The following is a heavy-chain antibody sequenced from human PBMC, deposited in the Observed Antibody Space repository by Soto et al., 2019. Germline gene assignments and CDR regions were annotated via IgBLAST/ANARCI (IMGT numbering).Heavy chain of an antibody. CDR1: GGSISSGGYY. V-gene: IGHV4-31*01. J-gene: IGHJ4*02. D-gene: IGHD5-18*01. CDR3: ATSAYIYSPNPLLY. CDR2: IYHSGST. Sequence: QVQLQESGPGLVKPSQTLSLTCTVSGGSISSGGYYWSWIRQHPGKGLEWIGYIYHSGSTYYNPSLKRPVTISVHTSKNHFSLTLSSVTAADTAVYYSATSAYIYSPNPLLYWGQGTLVTVSS.